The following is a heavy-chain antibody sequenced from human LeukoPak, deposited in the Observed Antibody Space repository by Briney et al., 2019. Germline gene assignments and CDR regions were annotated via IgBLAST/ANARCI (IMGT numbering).Heavy chain of an antibody. D-gene: IGHD3-3*01. CDR2: ISGSGGST. V-gene: IGHV3-23*01. Sequence: GGSLRLSCAASGFTFSSYAMSWVRQAPGKGLEWVSAISGSGGSTYYADSVKGRFTISRDNSKNTLYLQMNSLRAEDTAVYYCAKGVFRFLEWLFDALDIWGQGTMVTVSS. CDR1: GFTFSSYA. CDR3: AKGVFRFLEWLFDALDI. J-gene: IGHJ3*02.